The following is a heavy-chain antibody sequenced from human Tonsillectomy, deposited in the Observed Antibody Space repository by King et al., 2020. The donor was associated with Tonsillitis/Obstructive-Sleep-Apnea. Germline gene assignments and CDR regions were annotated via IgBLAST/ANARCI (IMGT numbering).Heavy chain of an antibody. CDR2: IYYSGST. CDR3: ARLSCGGDCYLGYFDY. CDR1: GGSISSYY. J-gene: IGHJ4*02. V-gene: IGHV4-59*08. D-gene: IGHD2-21*01. Sequence: VQLQESGPGLVKPSETLSLTCTVSGGSISSYYWSWIRQPPGKGLEWIGYIYYSGSTNYNPSLKSRVTISVDTSKNQFSLKLSSVTAAATAVYYCARLSCGGDCYLGYFDYWGQGTLVTVSS.